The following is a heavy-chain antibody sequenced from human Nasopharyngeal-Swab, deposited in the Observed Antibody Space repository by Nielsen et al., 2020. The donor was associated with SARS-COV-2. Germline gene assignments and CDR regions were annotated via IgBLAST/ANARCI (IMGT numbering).Heavy chain of an antibody. CDR2: ISYDGSNK. V-gene: IGHV3-30*18. J-gene: IGHJ6*02. Sequence: GESLKISCAASGFTFSSYGMHWVRQAPGKGLEWVAVISYDGSNKYYADSVKGRFTISRDNSKNTLYLQMNSLRAEDKAVYYCAKANSPAYSSSSPYYYGMDVWCHGTTVTVSS. CDR1: GFTFSSYG. D-gene: IGHD6-6*01. CDR3: AKANSPAYSSSSPYYYGMDV.